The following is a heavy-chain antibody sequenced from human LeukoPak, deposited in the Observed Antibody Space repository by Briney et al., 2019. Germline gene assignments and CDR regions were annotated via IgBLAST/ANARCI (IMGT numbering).Heavy chain of an antibody. CDR3: ARVGCSGGSCYFNWFDP. J-gene: IGHJ5*02. CDR1: GGSFSGYY. D-gene: IGHD2-15*01. CDR2: INHSGST. V-gene: IGHV4-34*01. Sequence: KPSETLSVTCAVYGGSFSGYYWSWIRQPPGKGLEWIGEINHSGSTNYNPSLKSRVTISVDTSKNQFSLKLSSVTAADTAVYYCARVGCSGGSCYFNWFDPWGQGTLVTVSS.